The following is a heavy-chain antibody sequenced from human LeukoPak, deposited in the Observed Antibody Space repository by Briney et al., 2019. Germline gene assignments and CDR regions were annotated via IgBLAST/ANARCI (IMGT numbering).Heavy chain of an antibody. CDR3: AKVHNTGLYYFDY. J-gene: IGHJ4*02. D-gene: IGHD6-19*01. CDR1: GFTFSNYA. V-gene: IGHV3-23*01. Sequence: GGSLRLSCAASGFTFSNYAMSWVRQAPGKGLEWVSVINSNGDSTNCADSVKGRLTISRDNSKNTLYLQMNSLRAEDTAVYFCAKVHNTGLYYFDYWGQGTLVTVSS. CDR2: INSNGDST.